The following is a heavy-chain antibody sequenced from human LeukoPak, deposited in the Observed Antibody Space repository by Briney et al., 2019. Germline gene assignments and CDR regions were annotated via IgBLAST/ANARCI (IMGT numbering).Heavy chain of an antibody. D-gene: IGHD5-18*01. CDR2: IYSNAKA. V-gene: IGHV3-66*01. CDR1: GFTVSNNY. J-gene: IGHJ4*02. Sequence: GGSLRLSCAASGFTVSNNYMSWVRQAPGKGLEWVSVIYSNAKAYYTDSVKGRFTISRDISKNTLFLQMNSLRAEDTAVYYCARDRADGYNYGDSFDYWGQGTLVTVSS. CDR3: ARDRADGYNYGDSFDY.